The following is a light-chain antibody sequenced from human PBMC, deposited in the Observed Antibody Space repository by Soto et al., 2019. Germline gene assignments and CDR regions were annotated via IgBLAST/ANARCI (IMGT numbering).Light chain of an antibody. J-gene: IGLJ1*01. CDR3: CSYTSSGTLP. V-gene: IGLV2-14*01. Sequence: QSALTQPASVSGSPGQSITISCTGTSSDVGGYNYVSWYQQHPGKAPKLMIYDVSNRPSGVSNRFSGSKSGNTASLTISGLQAEDGADYYCCSYTSSGTLPFGTGTKLPVL. CDR1: SSDVGGYNY. CDR2: DVS.